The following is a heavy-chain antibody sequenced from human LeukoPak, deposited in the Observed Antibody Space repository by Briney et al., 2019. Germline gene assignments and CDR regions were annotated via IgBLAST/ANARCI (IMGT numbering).Heavy chain of an antibody. J-gene: IGHJ4*02. CDR1: GGSISSSSYY. Sequence: SETLSLTCTVSGGSISSSSYYWGWIRQPPGKGLGWIGSIYYSGSTYYNPSLKSRVTISVDTSKNQFSLKLSSVAAADTAVYDCARRIWVEYSSPYFDYWGQGTLVTVSS. D-gene: IGHD6-6*01. CDR2: IYYSGST. CDR3: ARRIWVEYSSPYFDY. V-gene: IGHV4-39*01.